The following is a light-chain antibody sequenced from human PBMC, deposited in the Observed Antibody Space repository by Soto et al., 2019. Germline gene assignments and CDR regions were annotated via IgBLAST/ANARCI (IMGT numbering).Light chain of an antibody. V-gene: IGKV1-17*02. CDR2: AAS. J-gene: IGKJ1*01. Sequence: IKLTHSASSLSASVGDSVTIPCRASQGIRNDLGWYQQKPGKAPKLLIYAASSLQSGVPSRFSGSGSGTEFTLTISNLQPDDFATYYCQQSNTYSWTFGQGTKVDIK. CDR1: QGIRND. CDR3: QQSNTYSWT.